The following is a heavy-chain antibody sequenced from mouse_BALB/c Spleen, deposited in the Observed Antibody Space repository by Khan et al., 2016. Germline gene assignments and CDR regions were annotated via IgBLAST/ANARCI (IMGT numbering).Heavy chain of an antibody. CDR1: GYSITSGYS. CDR2: IHYSGTT. CDR3: ARWFLSWFAY. Sequence: EVQFQASSPSLFKPSQSLSLTCTVTGYSITSGYSWHWIRQFPGNKLEWMAYIHYSGTTYYNPSLKSRISITRDTSKNQFFLQLNSVTTEDTATYYCARWFLSWFAYWGQGTLVTVSA. V-gene: IGHV3-1*02. J-gene: IGHJ3*01. D-gene: IGHD2-2*01.